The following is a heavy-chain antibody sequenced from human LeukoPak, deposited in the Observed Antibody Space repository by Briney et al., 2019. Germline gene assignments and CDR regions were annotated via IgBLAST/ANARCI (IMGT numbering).Heavy chain of an antibody. CDR3: ARGKSIVATTPPVRGYYYYYMDV. CDR1: GFTFSHYS. Sequence: GGSLRLSCAASGFTFSHYSMNWVRQAPGKGLEWVSSISSSSSYIYYADSVKGRFTVSRNNAKTSLYLQMDSLRAEDTAVYYCARGKSIVATTPPVRGYYYYYMDVWGKGTTVTVSS. J-gene: IGHJ6*03. V-gene: IGHV3-21*04. D-gene: IGHD5-12*01. CDR2: ISSSSSYI.